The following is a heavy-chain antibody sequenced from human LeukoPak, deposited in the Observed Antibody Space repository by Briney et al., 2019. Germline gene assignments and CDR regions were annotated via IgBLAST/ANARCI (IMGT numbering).Heavy chain of an antibody. J-gene: IGHJ6*03. D-gene: IGHD6-13*01. CDR1: GGSISSYY. Sequence: PSETLSLTCTVSGGSISSYYWSWIRQPPGKGLGWIGYIYYSGSTNYNPSLKSRVTISVDTSKNQFSLKLSSVTAADTAVYYCARTMGQQLAHYYYYYMDVWGKGTTVTVSS. CDR3: ARTMGQQLAHYYYYYMDV. CDR2: IYYSGST. V-gene: IGHV4-59*01.